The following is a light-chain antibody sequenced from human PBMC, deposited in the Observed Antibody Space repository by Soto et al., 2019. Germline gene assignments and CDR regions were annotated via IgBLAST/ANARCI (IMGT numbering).Light chain of an antibody. Sequence: DIQMTQSPSSVSASVGDRVTITCRASQGISSWLAWYQQKPGKAPKLLIYGASNLQSGVPPRFSGSGSGTDFTLTNSSLQPEDFAPYYCQQAYSLPFTFGPGTKVDIK. CDR1: QGISSW. CDR2: GAS. CDR3: QQAYSLPFT. V-gene: IGKV1-12*02. J-gene: IGKJ3*01.